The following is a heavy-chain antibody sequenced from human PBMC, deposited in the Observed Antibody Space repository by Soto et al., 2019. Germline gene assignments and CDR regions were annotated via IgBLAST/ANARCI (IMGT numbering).Heavy chain of an antibody. J-gene: IGHJ4*02. V-gene: IGHV4-30-2*01. CDR1: GGSISSGGYS. D-gene: IGHD6-13*01. Sequence: QLQLQESGSGLVKPSQTLSLTCAVSGGSISSGGYSWSWIRQPPGKGLEWIGYIYPSGSTYYNPSHNSRGTISIDRSKNQFSLKLSSVTAADTAVYYWARDSGSSSWYPGRGGEFDYWGQGTLVTVSS. CDR3: ARDSGSSSWYPGRGGEFDY. CDR2: IYPSGST.